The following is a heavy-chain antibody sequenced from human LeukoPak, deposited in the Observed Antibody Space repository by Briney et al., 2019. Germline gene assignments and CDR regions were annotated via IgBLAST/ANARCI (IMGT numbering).Heavy chain of an antibody. D-gene: IGHD5-24*01. J-gene: IGHJ6*02. CDR2: IKQDGSEK. CDR1: GFTSSSYW. V-gene: IGHV3-7*05. Sequence: GGSLRLSCAASGFTSSSYWMNWVRQAPGKGLEWAANIKQDGSEKYYVDSVKGRFTISRDNAKNSLYLQMSSLRAEDTAVYYCGMAMDVWGRGTTVTVSS. CDR3: GMAMDV.